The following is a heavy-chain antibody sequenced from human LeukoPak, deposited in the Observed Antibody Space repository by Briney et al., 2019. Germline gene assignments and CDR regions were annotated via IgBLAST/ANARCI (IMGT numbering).Heavy chain of an antibody. CDR3: ARHDYGDYPPHY. J-gene: IGHJ4*02. CDR1: GGSFSCYY. CDR2: INHSGST. Sequence: PSETLSLTCAVYGGSFSCYYWSWIRQPPGKGLEWIGEINHSGSTNYNPSLKSRVTISVDTSKNQFSLKLSSVTAADTAVYYCARHDYGDYPPHYWGQGTLVTVSS. V-gene: IGHV4-34*01. D-gene: IGHD4-17*01.